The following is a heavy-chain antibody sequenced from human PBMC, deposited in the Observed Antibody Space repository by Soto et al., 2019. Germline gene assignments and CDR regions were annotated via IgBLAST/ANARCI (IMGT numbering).Heavy chain of an antibody. CDR2: ISSSGSTI. Sequence: GGSLRLSCAASGFTFSDYYMSWIRQAPGKGLEWVSYISSSGSTIYYADSVKGRFTISRDNSKNSLYLRMNSLRAEDTAVYYCARDQGASYGLYYFDYWGQGSLVTVSS. J-gene: IGHJ4*02. CDR1: GFTFSDYY. CDR3: ARDQGASYGLYYFDY. D-gene: IGHD5-18*01. V-gene: IGHV3-11*01.